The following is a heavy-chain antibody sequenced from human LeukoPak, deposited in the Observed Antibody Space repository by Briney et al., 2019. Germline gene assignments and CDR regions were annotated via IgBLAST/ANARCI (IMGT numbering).Heavy chain of an antibody. CDR1: GFPFSNGG. Sequence: PGRSPTPSCVAYGFPFSNGGMSWVRQEPGKGLEWVGRIKSKTDGETTYYAAPVKGRFTISRDDSKNTLYLHMSSLKTEDTAVYFCTTDGNFDIWGQGTMVTVSS. V-gene: IGHV3-15*01. CDR3: TTDGNFDI. CDR2: IKSKTDGETT. J-gene: IGHJ3*02.